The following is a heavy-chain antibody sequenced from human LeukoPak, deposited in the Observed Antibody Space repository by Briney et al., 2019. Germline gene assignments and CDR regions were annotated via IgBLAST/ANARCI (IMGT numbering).Heavy chain of an antibody. J-gene: IGHJ5*02. V-gene: IGHV4-59*01. CDR2: IYYTGST. CDR3: ASVGYCSTTSCPFDP. CDR1: GGSISNYY. Sequence: SETLSLTCTVSGGSISNYYWNWVRQPPGKGLEWIGYIYYTGSTNYTPSLKSRVTISVDTSKNQFSLKLSSVTAADTAVYFCASVGYCSTTSCPFDPWGQGTLVTVSS. D-gene: IGHD2-2*01.